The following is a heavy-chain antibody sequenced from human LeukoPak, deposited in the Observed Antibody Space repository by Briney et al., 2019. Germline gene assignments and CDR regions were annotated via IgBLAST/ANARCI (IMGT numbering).Heavy chain of an antibody. CDR2: ISHSRST. Sequence: KPSETLSLTCAVYGGSFSGYYWSWIRQPPGKGLEWIGEISHSRSTNYNPSLKSRVTISVDTSKNQFSLKLSSVTAADTAVYYCARVKGGYCSGGSCPLDYWGQGTLVTVSS. V-gene: IGHV4-34*01. D-gene: IGHD2-15*01. CDR1: GGSFSGYY. J-gene: IGHJ4*02. CDR3: ARVKGGYCSGGSCPLDY.